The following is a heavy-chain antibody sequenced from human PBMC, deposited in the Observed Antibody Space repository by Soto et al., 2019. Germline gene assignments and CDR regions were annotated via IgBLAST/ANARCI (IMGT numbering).Heavy chain of an antibody. CDR2: IRGSGGST. J-gene: IGHJ3*02. CDR1: GFTFSSCA. D-gene: IGHD1-26*01. Sequence: EVQLLESGGGLVQPGGSLRLSCAASGFTFSSCAMSWVRQAPGKGLEWVSSIRGSGGSTYYADSVKGRFTISRDNSKNTLYVQMNSLRAEDTAVYYCAKDFVGVRADAFDIWGQGTMVTVSS. CDR3: AKDFVGVRADAFDI. V-gene: IGHV3-23*01.